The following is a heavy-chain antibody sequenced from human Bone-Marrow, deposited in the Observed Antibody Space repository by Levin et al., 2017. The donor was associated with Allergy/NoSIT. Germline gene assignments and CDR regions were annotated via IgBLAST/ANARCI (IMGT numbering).Heavy chain of an antibody. CDR3: ARDRGGRDSSRRWFDP. Sequence: SETLSLTCAVSGGSISSSNWWSWVRQPPGKGLEWIGEIYHSGSTNYNPSLKSRVTISVDKSKNQFSLKLSSVTAADTAVYYCARDRGGRDSSRRWFDPWGQGTLVTVSS. J-gene: IGHJ5*02. CDR1: GGSISSSNW. D-gene: IGHD6-13*01. CDR2: IYHSGST. V-gene: IGHV4-4*02.